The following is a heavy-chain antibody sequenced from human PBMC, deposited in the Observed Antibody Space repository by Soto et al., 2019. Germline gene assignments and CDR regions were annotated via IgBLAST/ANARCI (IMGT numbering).Heavy chain of an antibody. J-gene: IGHJ4*02. CDR2: IIPIFGTA. Sequence: QVQLVQSGAEVKKPGSSVKVSCKASGGTFSSYAISWVRQAPGQGLEWMGGIIPIFGTANYAQKFQGRVTITADKSTSTAYMERSSLRSEDTAVYYCARGGIAAQAGNFDYWGQGTLVTVSS. V-gene: IGHV1-69*06. CDR1: GGTFSSYA. CDR3: ARGGIAAQAGNFDY. D-gene: IGHD6-13*01.